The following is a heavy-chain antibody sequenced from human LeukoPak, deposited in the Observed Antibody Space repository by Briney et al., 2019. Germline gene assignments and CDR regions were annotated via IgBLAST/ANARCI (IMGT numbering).Heavy chain of an antibody. CDR1: GFTFNNYA. D-gene: IGHD7-27*01. V-gene: IGHV3-33*01. CDR2: IWYDGSNK. CDR3: AREILTGYAFDI. J-gene: IGHJ3*02. Sequence: PGRSLRLSCVASGFTFNNYAMHWVRQAPGQGLEWVAVIWYDGSNKFYADSVKGRFTISRDNSKYTLYVQMHSLRAEDTAVYYCAREILTGYAFDIWGQGTMVTVSS.